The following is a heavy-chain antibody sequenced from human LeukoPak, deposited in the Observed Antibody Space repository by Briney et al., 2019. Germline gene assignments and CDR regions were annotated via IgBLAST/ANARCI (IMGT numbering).Heavy chain of an antibody. J-gene: IGHJ6*04. CDR2: IYSSGST. CDR1: GGSISSYY. V-gene: IGHV4-59*01. D-gene: IGHD2-21*02. CDR3: ARGDHYCYTMDV. Sequence: SETLSLTCTVSGGSISSYYWSWIRQPPGEGLEWIGYIYSSGSTNYNPSLKSRVAISVDTSKNQFSLKLTSMTAADTAVYYCARGDHYCYTMDVWGKGTTVTVSS.